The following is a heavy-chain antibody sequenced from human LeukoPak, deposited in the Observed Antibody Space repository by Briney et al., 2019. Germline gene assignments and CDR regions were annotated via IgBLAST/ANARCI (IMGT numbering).Heavy chain of an antibody. Sequence: GGSLRLSCAAPGFTFSSYDMHWVRQATGKGLEWVSAIGTAGDTYYPGSVKGRFTISRENAKNSLYLQMNSLRAGDTAVYYCARGGYYYGSGMASYGMDVWGQGTTVTVSS. CDR2: IGTAGDT. J-gene: IGHJ6*02. CDR3: ARGGYYYGSGMASYGMDV. CDR1: GFTFSSYD. V-gene: IGHV3-13*04. D-gene: IGHD3-10*01.